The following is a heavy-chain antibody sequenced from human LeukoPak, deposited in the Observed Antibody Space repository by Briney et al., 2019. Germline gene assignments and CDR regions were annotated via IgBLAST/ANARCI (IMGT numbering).Heavy chain of an antibody. J-gene: IGHJ4*02. CDR2: IYHSGST. CDR3: AGYVVVIDY. CDR1: GFSFSSGYY. V-gene: IGHV4-38-2*01. Sequence: PSETLSLTCAVSGFSFSSGYYWCFLRAPPGKGLEWIGSIYHSGSTYYNPSLKSRVTISVDTSKNQFSLKLSSVTAADTAVYYCAGYVVVIDYWGQGTLVTVSS. D-gene: IGHD2-21*01.